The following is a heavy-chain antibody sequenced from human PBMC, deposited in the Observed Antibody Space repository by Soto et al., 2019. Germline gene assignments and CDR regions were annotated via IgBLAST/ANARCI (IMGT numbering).Heavy chain of an antibody. CDR2: IDPSDSYT. D-gene: IGHD6-19*01. CDR3: ARHRSSGWYEHYYYGMDV. V-gene: IGHV5-10-1*01. CDR1: GYSFTSYW. Sequence: GESLKISCNGSGYSFTSYWISWVRQMPGKGLEWMGRIDPSDSYTNYSPSFQGHVTISADKSISTAYLQWSSLKASDTAMYYCARHRSSGWYEHYYYGMDVWGQGTTVTVSS. J-gene: IGHJ6*02.